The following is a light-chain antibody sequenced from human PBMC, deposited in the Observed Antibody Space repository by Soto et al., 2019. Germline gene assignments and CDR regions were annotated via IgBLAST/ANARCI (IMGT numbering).Light chain of an antibody. CDR1: QSVSSNY. J-gene: IGKJ1*01. CDR2: GAS. V-gene: IGKV3-20*01. Sequence: EIVLTQSPGTLSLSPGERATLSCRASQSVSSNYLAWYQQKPGQAPRLLIYGASSRATDIPARFSGSGSGTDVTLTVSRLEPDDFSVYYGQQYGNLLWTFGQGTKVETK. CDR3: QQYGNLLWT.